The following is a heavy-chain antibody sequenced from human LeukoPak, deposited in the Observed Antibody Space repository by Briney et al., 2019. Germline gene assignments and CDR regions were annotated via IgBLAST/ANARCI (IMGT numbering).Heavy chain of an antibody. CDR2: INPNSGGT. CDR3: ARATDFLLSRGLAP. Sequence: GASVKVSCKSSGYTFTGYYMHWVRQAPGQGLEWMGWINPNSGGTNYAQKFQGRVTMTRDTSISTAYMELSRLRSDDTAVYYCARATDFLLSRGLAPWGQGTLVTVSS. D-gene: IGHD3/OR15-3a*01. CDR1: GYTFTGYY. J-gene: IGHJ5*02. V-gene: IGHV1-2*02.